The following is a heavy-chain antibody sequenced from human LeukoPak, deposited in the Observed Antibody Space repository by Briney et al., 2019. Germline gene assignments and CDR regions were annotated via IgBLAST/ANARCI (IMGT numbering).Heavy chain of an antibody. D-gene: IGHD3-10*01. V-gene: IGHV3-7*01. Sequence: SGGSLRLSCDASGFTFSTYRMSWVWHAQAAGKERVAIIYMDASRRTNVDSVKGRLAISRDNAKNSLYLQMNSLRAGDTAVYYCARDCSGRAAMLAGDSFDIWGQGTMVTVSS. CDR1: GFTFSTYR. J-gene: IGHJ3*02. CDR3: ARDCSGRAAMLAGDSFDI. CDR2: IYMDASRR.